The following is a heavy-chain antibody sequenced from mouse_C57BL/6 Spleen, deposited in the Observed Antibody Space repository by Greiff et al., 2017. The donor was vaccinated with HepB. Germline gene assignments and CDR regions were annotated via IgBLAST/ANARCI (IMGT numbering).Heavy chain of an antibody. CDR3: AITTVVAYYYAMDY. J-gene: IGHJ4*01. V-gene: IGHV1-82*01. CDR1: GYAFSSSW. CDR2: IYPGDGDT. D-gene: IGHD1-1*01. Sequence: LVESGPELVKPGASVKISCKASGYAFSSSWMNWVKQRPGKGLEWIGRIYPGDGDTNYNGKFKGKATLTADKSSSTAYMQLSSLTSEDSAVYFCAITTVVAYYYAMDYWGQGTSVTVSS.